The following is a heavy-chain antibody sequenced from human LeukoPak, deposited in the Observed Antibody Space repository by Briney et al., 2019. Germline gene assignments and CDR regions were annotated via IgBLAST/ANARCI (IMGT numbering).Heavy chain of an antibody. CDR2: IYTSGTTT. CDR1: DDPINSGVYY. V-gene: IGHV4-61*09. Sequence: PSETLSLXCTVSDDPINSGVYYWNWIRQPAGKGLEWIGHIYTSGTTTNSNPSLKSRVAISLDTSKNHFSLKLSSVTAADTAVYYCASRKLDTAMGGAFDIWGQGTMVTVSS. J-gene: IGHJ3*02. D-gene: IGHD5-18*01. CDR3: ASRKLDTAMGGAFDI.